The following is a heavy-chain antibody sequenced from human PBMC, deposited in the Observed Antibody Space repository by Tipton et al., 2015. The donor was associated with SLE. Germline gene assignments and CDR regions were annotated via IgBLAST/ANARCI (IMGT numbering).Heavy chain of an antibody. CDR1: GGPINNSGHY. CDR3: ARHPISPRSRFDLWAFDS. D-gene: IGHD3-10*01. CDR2: TYYSGTT. Sequence: GSLRLSCKVSGGPINNSGHYWGWIRQSPGKGLEWIGSTYYSGTTYYNSSLKSRLSLSVDTSRNHFSLNLTSVTAADTAVYYCARHPISPRSRFDLWAFDSWGQGTLVSVSS. V-gene: IGHV4-39*01. J-gene: IGHJ4*02.